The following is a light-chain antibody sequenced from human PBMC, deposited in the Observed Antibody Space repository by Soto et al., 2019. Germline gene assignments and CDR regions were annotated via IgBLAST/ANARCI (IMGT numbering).Light chain of an antibody. V-gene: IGKV3-11*01. J-gene: IGKJ3*01. CDR2: DAS. CDR3: QQRGSWPAT. CDR1: QSVSNN. Sequence: EIVMPQSPATLPVSPGDRATLSCRASQSVSNNLAWYQQKPGQAPRLLIYDASYRAPGIPARFSGSGSGTDFTLTISSLEAEDSAVYYCQQRGSWPATFGPGTKVDI.